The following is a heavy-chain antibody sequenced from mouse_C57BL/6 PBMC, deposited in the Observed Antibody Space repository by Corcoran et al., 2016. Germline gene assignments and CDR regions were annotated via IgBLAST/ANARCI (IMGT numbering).Heavy chain of an antibody. Sequence: QVTRKESGPGILQSSQTLSLTGSFSGCSLSTSGMGVSWIRQPSGKGLEWLAHIYWDDDKRYNQSLKSRLSIYTDTSRNQVFLKITSVDTADTASYYSARQGDDYAWFAYWGQGTLVTVSA. CDR2: IYWDDDK. CDR1: GCSLSTSGMG. D-gene: IGHD2-4*01. V-gene: IGHV8-12*01. J-gene: IGHJ3*01. CDR3: ARQGDDYAWFAY.